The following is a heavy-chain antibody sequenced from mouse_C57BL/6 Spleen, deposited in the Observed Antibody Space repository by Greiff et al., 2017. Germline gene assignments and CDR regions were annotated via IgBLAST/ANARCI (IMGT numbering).Heavy chain of an antibody. Sequence: QVQLKESGAELVKPGASVKLSCKASGYTFTSYWMQWVKQRPGQGLEWIGEIDPSDSYTNYNQKFKGKATLTVDTSSSTAYMQLSSLTSEDSAVYYCARGLYGYDDFDYWGQGTTLTVSS. CDR2: IDPSDSYT. CDR3: ARGLYGYDDFDY. V-gene: IGHV1-50*01. CDR1: GYTFTSYW. D-gene: IGHD2-2*01. J-gene: IGHJ2*01.